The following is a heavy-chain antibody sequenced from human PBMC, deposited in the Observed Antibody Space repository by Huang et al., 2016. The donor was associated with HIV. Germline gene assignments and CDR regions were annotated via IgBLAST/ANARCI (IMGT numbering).Heavy chain of an antibody. V-gene: IGHV3-30*18. D-gene: IGHD1-26*01. CDR1: GFTFNKFY. Sequence: QVQLVESGGGVVQPGRSLRLSCAAFGFTFNKFYMHWVRQAPGKALEWVVIISDDGSSKDHADSVKGRFTIARDNSKNTVYLQMNSLRVEDTAVYYCAKDGRGSGTYYDYFEYWGQGTLVTVSS. J-gene: IGHJ4*02. CDR2: ISDDGSSK. CDR3: AKDGRGSGTYYDYFEY.